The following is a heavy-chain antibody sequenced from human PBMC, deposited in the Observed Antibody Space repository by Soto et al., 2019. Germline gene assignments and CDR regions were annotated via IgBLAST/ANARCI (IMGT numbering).Heavy chain of an antibody. CDR2: IYSSGST. CDR1: GDSISNHY. J-gene: IGHJ4*02. D-gene: IGHD6-19*01. Sequence: SAALSLTCTVSGDSISNHYWSWIRQPAEKGLQWIGRIYSSGSTNYNPSLKSRVTMSVDTSKYQFSLKLSSVTAADTAVYYCAMIAVAGSVDYWGQGTLVTVSS. V-gene: IGHV4-4*07. CDR3: AMIAVAGSVDY.